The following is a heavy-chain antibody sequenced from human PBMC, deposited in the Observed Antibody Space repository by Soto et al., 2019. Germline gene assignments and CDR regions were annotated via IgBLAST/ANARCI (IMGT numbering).Heavy chain of an antibody. D-gene: IGHD1-1*01. Sequence: QVHLVQSGAEVKKPGASVKVSCKGSGYAFTTYGITWVRQAPGQGLEWMGWISAHNGNTNYAQNPQGRVTVTRDTSTSTAYMELRSLRSDDTAVYYCARGRYGDYWGQGALVTVSS. V-gene: IGHV1-18*01. CDR1: GYAFTTYG. J-gene: IGHJ4*02. CDR2: ISAHNGNT. CDR3: ARGRYGDY.